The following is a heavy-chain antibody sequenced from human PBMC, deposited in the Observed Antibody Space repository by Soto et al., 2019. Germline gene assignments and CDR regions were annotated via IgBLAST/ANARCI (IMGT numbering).Heavy chain of an antibody. V-gene: IGHV5-51*01. CDR1: GYSFASYW. CDR3: ARTRSFTLGFYYDGMDV. CDR2: IYPVDSDT. Sequence: PGESLKLSCHGSGYSFASYWIGWGRQIPGKDLEWMGIIYPVDSDTRYSPSFQGQVTISADKSLRTAYLQWTSLKASDTALYYCARTRSFTLGFYYDGMDVWGQGTTVTVSS. D-gene: IGHD6-6*01. J-gene: IGHJ6*02.